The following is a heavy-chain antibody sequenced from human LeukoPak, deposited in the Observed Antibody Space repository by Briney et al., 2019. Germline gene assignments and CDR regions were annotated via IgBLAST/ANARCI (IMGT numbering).Heavy chain of an antibody. J-gene: IGHJ4*02. Sequence: GGSLRLSCAASGFTSSSYGMHWVRQAPGKGLEWVAVISYDGSNKYYADSVKGRFTISRDNSKNTLYLQMNSLRAEDTAVYYCAKDLRRENWNPWEGADYWGQGTLVTVSS. V-gene: IGHV3-30*18. CDR3: AKDLRRENWNPWEGADY. CDR1: GFTSSSYG. CDR2: ISYDGSNK. D-gene: IGHD1-1*01.